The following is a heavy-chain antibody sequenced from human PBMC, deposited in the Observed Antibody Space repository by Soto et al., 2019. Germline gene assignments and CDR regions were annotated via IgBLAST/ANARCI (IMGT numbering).Heavy chain of an antibody. Sequence: QVQLQQSGPGLVKPSQTLSLTCAISGDSVSSNSAAWNWIRQSPSRGLEWLGRTYYRSKWYNDYTVSVXXRXTXXPDTSKNPFSLQLNSVTPEDTAVYYCARDKESIDVWGQGTTVTVSS. CDR3: ARDKESIDV. CDR1: GDSVSSNSAA. J-gene: IGHJ6*02. CDR2: TYYRSKWYN. V-gene: IGHV6-1*01.